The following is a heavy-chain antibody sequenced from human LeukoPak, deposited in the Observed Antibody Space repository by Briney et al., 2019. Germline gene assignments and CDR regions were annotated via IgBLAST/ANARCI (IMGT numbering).Heavy chain of an antibody. CDR2: IGGSRGSP. Sequence: GGSLRLSCAASGFTFSSYAMTWVRQAPGKGLESVSTIGGSRGSPYFADSVKGRFSISRDNSKNTLYLQMDSLRAEDTALYYCAKNKRDFGDYWYYFDSWGQGTLVTVSS. J-gene: IGHJ4*02. CDR3: AKNKRDFGDYWYYFDS. D-gene: IGHD4-17*01. V-gene: IGHV3-23*01. CDR1: GFTFSSYA.